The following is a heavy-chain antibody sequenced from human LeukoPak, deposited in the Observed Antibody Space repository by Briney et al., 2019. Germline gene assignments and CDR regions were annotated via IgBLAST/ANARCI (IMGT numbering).Heavy chain of an antibody. CDR1: GGSFSGYY. CDR3: ARGHRVYCSGGSCYEFDY. CDR2: INHSGST. Sequence: SETLSLTCAVYGGSFSGYYWSWIRQPPGKGLEWIGEINHSGSTNYNPSLKSRVTISVDTSKNQFSLKLSSVTAADTAVYYCARGHRVYCSGGSCYEFDYWGQGTLVTVSS. V-gene: IGHV4-34*01. D-gene: IGHD2-15*01. J-gene: IGHJ4*02.